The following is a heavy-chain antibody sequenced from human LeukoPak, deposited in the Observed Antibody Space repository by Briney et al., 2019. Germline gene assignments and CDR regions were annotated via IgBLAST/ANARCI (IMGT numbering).Heavy chain of an antibody. J-gene: IGHJ4*02. CDR1: GGSVSSSSYY. CDR2: IYYTGST. CDR3: ASLIVGSTLH. Sequence: SETLSLTCTVSGGSVSSSSYYWGWIRQPPGKGPEYVGTIYYTGSTYYSPSLNSRVTISLDTSKNQFSLKLTSVTAADTALYYCASLIVGSTLHWGQGTLVTVSS. V-gene: IGHV4-39*01. D-gene: IGHD1-26*01.